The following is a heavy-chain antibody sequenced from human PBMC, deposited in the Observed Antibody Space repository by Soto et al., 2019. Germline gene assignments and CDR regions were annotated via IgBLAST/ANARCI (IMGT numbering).Heavy chain of an antibody. CDR3: ARDYCSGGRCYFYYYGMEV. CDR1: GYSFTSYW. J-gene: IGHJ6*02. Sequence: GESLKISCKGSGYSFTSYWISWVRQMPGKGLEWMGRIDPSDSYTNYSPSFQGHVTISADKSISTAYLQWSSLEASDTAMYYCARDYCSGGRCYFYYYGMEVWGQGTTVTVSS. CDR2: IDPSDSYT. D-gene: IGHD2-15*01. V-gene: IGHV5-10-1*01.